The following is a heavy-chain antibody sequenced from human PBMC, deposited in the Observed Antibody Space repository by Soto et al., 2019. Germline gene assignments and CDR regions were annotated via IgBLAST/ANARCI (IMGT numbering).Heavy chain of an antibody. CDR2: IYPGDSDS. J-gene: IGHJ6*02. Sequence: GESLKISCKASGYSITSYWIGWVRQMPGKGLEWIGVIYPGDSDSRYSPSFQGQVTMSADKSISTAYLQWSSLKASDTAMYYCARQPGSGTYVHYYGMDVWGHGTTATVSS. CDR1: GYSITSYW. CDR3: ARQPGSGTYVHYYGMDV. V-gene: IGHV5-51*01. D-gene: IGHD3-10*01.